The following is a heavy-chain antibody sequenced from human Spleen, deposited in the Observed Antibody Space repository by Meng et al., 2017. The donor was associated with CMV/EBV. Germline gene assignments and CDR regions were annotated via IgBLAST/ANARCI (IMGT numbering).Heavy chain of an antibody. D-gene: IGHD2-2*02. Sequence: GGSLRLSCAASGFTFSSYWMSWVRQAPGKGLEWVAFIRYDGSNKYYAGSVKGRFTISRDNSRNTLYLQMNSLRAEDTAVYYCAKDLCSSTSCYTEYYYGMDVWGQGTTVTVSS. CDR2: IRYDGSNK. V-gene: IGHV3-30*02. CDR1: GFTFSSYW. J-gene: IGHJ6*02. CDR3: AKDLCSSTSCYTEYYYGMDV.